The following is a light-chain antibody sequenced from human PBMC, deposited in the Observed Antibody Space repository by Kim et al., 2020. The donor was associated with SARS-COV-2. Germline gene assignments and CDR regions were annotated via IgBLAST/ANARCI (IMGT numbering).Light chain of an antibody. J-gene: IGKJ2*01. CDR1: QSINSY. CDR2: AAS. CDR3: QQSYSSPRT. Sequence: DIQMTQSPSSLSASVGDRVTITCRASQSINSYLNWYQQKPGKAPKLLIYAASSLQSRVPSRFSGSGSGTDFTLTISSLQPEDFATYYCQQSYSSPRTFGQGTKLEI. V-gene: IGKV1-39*01.